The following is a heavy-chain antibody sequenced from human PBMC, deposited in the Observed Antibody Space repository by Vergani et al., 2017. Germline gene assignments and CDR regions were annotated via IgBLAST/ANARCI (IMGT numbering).Heavy chain of an antibody. D-gene: IGHD3-10*01. CDR2: IYHTGSA. Sequence: QVQLLESGPGLLKPSETLSLTCSVSGYSITSGSYWGWIRQPPGRGLEWIGSIYHTGSAYYNPSLKSRATVSVDTTMNQVSLKLNPVTAADTAVYYWVRTVALWFRETKDGGWVDPWGQGTLVTVTS. J-gene: IGHJ5*02. CDR3: VRTVALWFRETKDGGWVDP. CDR1: GYSITSGSY. V-gene: IGHV4-38-2*01.